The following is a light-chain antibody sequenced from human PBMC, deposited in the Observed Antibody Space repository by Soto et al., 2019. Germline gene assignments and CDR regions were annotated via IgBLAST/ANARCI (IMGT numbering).Light chain of an antibody. CDR2: GAS. V-gene: IGKV3-15*01. Sequence: EIVMTQSPATLSVSPGERATLSCRASQSVSSNLAWYQQKPGQAPRLLIYGASTRATGIPARFSGSGSGTEFILTISSLQSEDFAAYSCQQYNNWPYTFGQGIKLEIK. CDR1: QSVSSN. J-gene: IGKJ2*01. CDR3: QQYNNWPYT.